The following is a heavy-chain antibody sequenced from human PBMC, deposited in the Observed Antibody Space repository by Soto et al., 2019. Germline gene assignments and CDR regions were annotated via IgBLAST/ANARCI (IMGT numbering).Heavy chain of an antibody. V-gene: IGHV4-4*02. Sequence: QVQLQESGPGLVKPSGTLSLTCAVSGGSISSSNWWSWVRQPPGKGLEWIGEIYHSGSTNYNPSLKSRVTISVDKSKNQFALKLSSVTAADTAVYYCAREKKAAAGYTWFDPRGQGTLVTVSS. CDR2: IYHSGST. D-gene: IGHD6-13*01. CDR3: AREKKAAAGYTWFDP. CDR1: GGSISSSNW. J-gene: IGHJ5*02.